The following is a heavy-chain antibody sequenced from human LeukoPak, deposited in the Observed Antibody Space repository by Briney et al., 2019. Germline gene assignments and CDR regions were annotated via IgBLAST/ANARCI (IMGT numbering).Heavy chain of an antibody. CDR3: ARWGKYYYDSSGYYY. D-gene: IGHD3-22*01. CDR1: GYTFTGYY. Sequence: EASVKVSCTSSGYTFTGYYMHWVRQAPGQGLEWMGCIHPNSGGTKYAQRFQGRVTVTRDTSISTVYMELSRLRSDDTAVYYCARWGKYYYDSSGYYYWGQGTLVSVSS. V-gene: IGHV1-2*02. J-gene: IGHJ4*02. CDR2: IHPNSGGT.